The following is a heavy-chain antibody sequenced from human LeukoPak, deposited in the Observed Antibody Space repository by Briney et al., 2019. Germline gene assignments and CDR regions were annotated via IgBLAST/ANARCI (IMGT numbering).Heavy chain of an antibody. CDR3: ARQDQSYDFWGGLVELGAFDI. V-gene: IGHV4-39*01. Sequence: PSETLSLTCTVSGGSISSRSYSWACVRQPPGRGLECIGSVHYSGRTYYNSSLKSRVIASIDTSKNQFSLKLRSVTAADTAVYYCARQDQSYDFWGGLVELGAFDIWGQGTMVTVSS. CDR1: GGSISSRSYS. D-gene: IGHD3-3*01. CDR2: VHYSGRT. J-gene: IGHJ3*02.